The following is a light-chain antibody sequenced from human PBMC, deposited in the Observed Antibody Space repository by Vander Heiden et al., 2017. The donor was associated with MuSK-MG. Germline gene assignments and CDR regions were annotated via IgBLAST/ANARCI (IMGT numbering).Light chain of an antibody. Sequence: DIVMTQSPDSLSVSLGERATLTCKSSQSVIYSSNNKNYLAGYQQKPGQPPKLLIYWAATRESGVPDRFSGSGSGTDDITTISSMQDEDGVVDYCQQYYSTPPAFGPGTKVDIK. V-gene: IGKV4-1*01. CDR2: WAA. CDR1: QSVIYSSNNKNY. J-gene: IGKJ3*01. CDR3: QQYYSTPPA.